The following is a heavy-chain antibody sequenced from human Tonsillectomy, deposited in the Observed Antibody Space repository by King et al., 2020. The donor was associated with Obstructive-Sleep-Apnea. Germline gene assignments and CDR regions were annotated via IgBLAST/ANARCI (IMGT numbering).Heavy chain of an antibody. CDR2: IYYSGST. J-gene: IGHJ4*02. D-gene: IGHD3-22*01. CDR3: ARGGYYYFDY. CDR1: GGSISTYY. Sequence: QLQESGPGLVKPSETLSLTCTVSGGSISTYYWSWIRQPPGKGLEWIGYIYYSGSTNYNPSLKSRVSISVDTSNNQFSLNLSSVTAADTAFYYCARGGYYYFDYWGQGTLATVSS. V-gene: IGHV4-59*08.